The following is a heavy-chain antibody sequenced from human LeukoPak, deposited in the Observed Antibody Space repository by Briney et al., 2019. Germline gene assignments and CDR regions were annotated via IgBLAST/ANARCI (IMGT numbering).Heavy chain of an antibody. CDR2: IYYSVST. V-gene: IGHV4-30-4*01. CDR1: GGSISSGDYY. Sequence: SETLSLTCTVSGGSISSGDYYWSWVRQPPGKGLEWIGYIYYSVSTYYNPSLKSRVTISVDTSKNQFSLKLSSVTAADTAVYYCARGLGVPTEYYYYYGMDVWGQGTTVTVSS. D-gene: IGHD3-16*01. CDR3: ARGLGVPTEYYYYYGMDV. J-gene: IGHJ6*02.